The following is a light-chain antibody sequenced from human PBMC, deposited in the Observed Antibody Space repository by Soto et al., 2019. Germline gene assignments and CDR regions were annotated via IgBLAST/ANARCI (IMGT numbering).Light chain of an antibody. Sequence: QSVLTQPPSVSGAPGQRVTISCTGSSSNIGRGYDVHWYQQLPGTAPKLLIYENSNRPSGVPDRFSGSKSGTSASLAITGLQAEAEADYYCQSYDSSLSGFYVFGTGTKLTVL. J-gene: IGLJ1*01. V-gene: IGLV1-40*01. CDR3: QSYDSSLSGFYV. CDR2: ENS. CDR1: SSNIGRGYD.